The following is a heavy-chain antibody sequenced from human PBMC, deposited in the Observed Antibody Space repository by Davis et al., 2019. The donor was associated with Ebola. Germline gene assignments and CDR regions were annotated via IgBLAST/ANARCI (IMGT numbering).Heavy chain of an antibody. Sequence: MPSETLSLTCSVSGGSISSSSYYWGWIRQPPGKGLEWIGINYYSGNTYSNPSLKSRVIISVDTSKNQFSLKLSSVTAADTAVYYCIGGSSSFDYWGQGTLVTVSS. V-gene: IGHV4-39*01. CDR3: IGGSSSFDY. CDR1: GGSISSSSYY. CDR2: NYYSGNT. D-gene: IGHD6-6*01. J-gene: IGHJ4*02.